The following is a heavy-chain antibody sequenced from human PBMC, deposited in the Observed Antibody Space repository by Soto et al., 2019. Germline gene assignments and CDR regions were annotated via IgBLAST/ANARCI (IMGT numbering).Heavy chain of an antibody. J-gene: IGHJ6*02. D-gene: IGHD3-10*01. V-gene: IGHV3-48*03. CDR1: GFTFSSYE. CDR2: ISSSGSTI. CDR3: ARATMVRGPMDV. Sequence: GGSLRLSCAASGFTFSSYEMNWVRQAPGKGLEWVSYISSSGSTIYYADSVKGRFTISRDNSKNTLYLQMNSLRAEDTAVYYCARATMVRGPMDVWGQGTTVTVSS.